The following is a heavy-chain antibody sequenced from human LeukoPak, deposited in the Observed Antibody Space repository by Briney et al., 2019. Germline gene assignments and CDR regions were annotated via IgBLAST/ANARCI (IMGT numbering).Heavy chain of an antibody. CDR3: ARDGSDPFDYDSSGYHGDDY. D-gene: IGHD3-22*01. CDR1: GYTFTSYG. V-gene: IGHV1-18*01. CDR2: ISAYNGNT. J-gene: IGHJ4*02. Sequence: GASVKVSCKASGYTFTSYGISWVRQAPGQGLEWMGWISAYNGNTNYAQKLQGRVTMTTDTSTSTAYMELRSLRSDDTAVYYCARDGSDPFDYDSSGYHGDDYWGQGTLVTVSS.